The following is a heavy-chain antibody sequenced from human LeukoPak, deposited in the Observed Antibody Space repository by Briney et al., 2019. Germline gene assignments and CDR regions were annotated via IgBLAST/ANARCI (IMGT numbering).Heavy chain of an antibody. CDR1: GYSISSGYY. J-gene: IGHJ4*02. CDR3: ARGSNYYFDY. D-gene: IGHD6-13*01. V-gene: IGHV4-38-2*01. CDR2: IYHSGST. Sequence: SENLSLTCAVSGYSISSGYYWGWIRQPPGKGLEWIGSIYHSGSTYYNPSLKSRVTISVDTSKNQFSLKLSSVTAADTAVYYCARGSNYYFDYWGQGTLVTVSS.